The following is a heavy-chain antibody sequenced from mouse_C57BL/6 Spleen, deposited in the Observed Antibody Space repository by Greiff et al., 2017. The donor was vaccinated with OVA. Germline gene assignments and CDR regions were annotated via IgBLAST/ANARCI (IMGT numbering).Heavy chain of an antibody. D-gene: IGHD2-4*01. Sequence: EVQVVESEGGLVQPGSSMKLSCTASGFTFSDYYMAWVRQVPEKGLEWVANINYDGSSTYYLDSLKSRFIISRDNAKNILYLQMSSLKSEDTATYYCAREGLYDYDENFDVWGTGTTVTVSS. CDR3: AREGLYDYDENFDV. J-gene: IGHJ1*03. V-gene: IGHV5-16*01. CDR1: GFTFSDYY. CDR2: INYDGSST.